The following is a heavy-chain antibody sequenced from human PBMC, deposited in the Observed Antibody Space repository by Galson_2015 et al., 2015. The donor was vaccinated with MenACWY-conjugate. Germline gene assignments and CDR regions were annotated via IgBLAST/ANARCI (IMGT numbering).Heavy chain of an antibody. J-gene: IGHJ5*02. CDR2: IGGRGGSGAGT. CDR3: ATGSSWYTWFDP. V-gene: IGHV3-23*01. Sequence: SLRLSCAASGFTFNTHAMSWVRQAPGKGLEWVSGIGGRGGSGAGTYYADSVKGRFTISRDNSKNTLYLQMNSLRAEDTAVYYCATGSSWYTWFDPWGQGTLVTVSS. D-gene: IGHD6-13*01. CDR1: GFTFNTHA.